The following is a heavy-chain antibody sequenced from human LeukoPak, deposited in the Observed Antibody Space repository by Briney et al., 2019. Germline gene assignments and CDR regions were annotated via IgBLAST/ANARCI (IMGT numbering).Heavy chain of an antibody. CDR1: GGTFSSYV. V-gene: IGHV1-18*01. CDR3: ARPGADCGSAGCYTYPYYGLDV. J-gene: IGHJ6*02. D-gene: IGHD2-2*02. Sequence: ASVKVSCKASGGTFSSYVISWVRQAPGQGLEWMGWISAYNGNTKYAQNLQGRVTMTTDISTSTAYMELRSLRSDDTAVYYCARPGADCGSAGCYTYPYYGLDVWGQGTTVTVSS. CDR2: ISAYNGNT.